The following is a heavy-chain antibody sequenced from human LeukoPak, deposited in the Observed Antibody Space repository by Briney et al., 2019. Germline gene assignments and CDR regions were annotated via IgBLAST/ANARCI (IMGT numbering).Heavy chain of an antibody. CDR2: IRRMGDST. V-gene: IGHV3-64*01. D-gene: IGHD4/OR15-4a*01. J-gene: IGHJ4*02. CDR1: GVTFSSYG. CDR3: ASSYGSNKNPFDY. Sequence: GGSLRLSCTESGVTFSSYGMRWGRQAPGKGLEYVSPIRRMGDSTYYANSVKGRFTISRDNSKNTLYPQMGSLRAEDPAVYYCASSYGSNKNPFDYWGQGPLVTVSS.